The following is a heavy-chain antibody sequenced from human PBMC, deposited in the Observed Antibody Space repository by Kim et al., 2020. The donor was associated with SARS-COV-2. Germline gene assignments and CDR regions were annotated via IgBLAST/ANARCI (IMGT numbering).Heavy chain of an antibody. CDR1: GGSFSGYY. CDR2: INHSGST. V-gene: IGHV4-34*01. D-gene: IGHD6-19*01. Sequence: SETLSLTCAVYGGSFSGYYWSWIRQPPGKGLEWIGEINHSGSTNYNPSLKSRVTISVDTSKNQFSLKLSSMTAADTAVYYCARGTRQWLVRGPYYYYM. CDR3: ARGTRQWLVRGPYYYYM. J-gene: IGHJ6*03.